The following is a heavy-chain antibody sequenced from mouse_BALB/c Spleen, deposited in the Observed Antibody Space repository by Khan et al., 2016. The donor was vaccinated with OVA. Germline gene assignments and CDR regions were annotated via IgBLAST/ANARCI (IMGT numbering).Heavy chain of an antibody. J-gene: IGHJ1*01. CDR1: GFTFSSFG. D-gene: IGHD2-4*01. V-gene: IGHV5-17*02. CDR2: ISSSSATI. CDR3: ARSLITTWYFDV. Sequence: EVELVESGGGLVQPGGSRKLSCAASGFTFSSFGMHWVRQAPEKGLEWVAYISSSSATIYYADTMKGRFTISRDNPKNTLFLQMTSLRSEDTAIYYCARSLITTWYFDVWGAGTTVTVSS.